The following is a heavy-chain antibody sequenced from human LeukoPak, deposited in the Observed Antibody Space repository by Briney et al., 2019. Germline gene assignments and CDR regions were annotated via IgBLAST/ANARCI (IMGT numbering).Heavy chain of an antibody. CDR1: GGSVYTSDYY. CDR3: ARVFDS. V-gene: IGHV4-39*07. Sequence: SETLSHTCTVSGGSVYTSDYYWGWARQPPGKGPEWIGDVFYTGKTNYNPSLKSRVSISIDTSKNQFSLKLTSVTAADTAVYYCARVFDSWGQGTLVTVSS. CDR2: VFYTGKT. J-gene: IGHJ4*02.